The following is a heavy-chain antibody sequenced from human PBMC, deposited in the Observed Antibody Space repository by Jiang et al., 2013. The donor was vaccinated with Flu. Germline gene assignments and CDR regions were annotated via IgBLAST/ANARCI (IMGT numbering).Heavy chain of an antibody. J-gene: IGHJ5*02. V-gene: IGHV4-4*07. CDR1: GGSISSYY. CDR2: IYTSGST. Sequence: TLSLTCTVSGGSISSYYWSWIRQPAGKGLEWIGRIYTSGSTNYNPSLKSRVTMSVDTSKNQFSLKLSSVTAADTAVYYCARDGDDYSNYLLNWFDPWGQGTLVTVSS. CDR3: ARDGDDYSNYLLNWFDP. D-gene: IGHD4-11*01.